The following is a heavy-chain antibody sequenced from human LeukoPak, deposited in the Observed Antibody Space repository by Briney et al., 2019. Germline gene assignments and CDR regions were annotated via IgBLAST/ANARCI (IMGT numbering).Heavy chain of an antibody. V-gene: IGHV4-59*01. CDR1: GGSISSYY. CDR2: IYYSGST. Sequence: SETQSLTCTVSGGSISSYYWSWIRQPPGKGLEWIGYIYYSGSTNYNPSLESRVTISVDTSKNRFSLKLSSVTAADTAVYYCARGRGSPYYFDYWGQGTLVTVSS. D-gene: IGHD1-26*01. J-gene: IGHJ4*02. CDR3: ARGRGSPYYFDY.